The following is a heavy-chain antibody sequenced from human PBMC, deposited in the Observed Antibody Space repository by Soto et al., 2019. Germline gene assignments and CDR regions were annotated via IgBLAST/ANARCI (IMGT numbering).Heavy chain of an antibody. D-gene: IGHD3-10*01. J-gene: IGHJ6*02. Sequence: LSLTCAVYGGSFSGYYWSWIRQPPGKGLEWIGEINHSGSTNYNPSLKSRVTISVDTSKNQFSLKLSSVTAADTAVYYCARAGTMVRGVISYYYYYGMDVWGQGTTVTVSS. CDR3: ARAGTMVRGVISYYYYYGMDV. CDR2: INHSGST. V-gene: IGHV4-34*01. CDR1: GGSFSGYY.